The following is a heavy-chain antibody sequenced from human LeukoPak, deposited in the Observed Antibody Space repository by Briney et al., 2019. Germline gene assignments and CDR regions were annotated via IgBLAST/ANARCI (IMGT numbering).Heavy chain of an antibody. Sequence: GGSLRLSCAASGLTVSSNYMSWVRQAPGKGLEWVSVIYAGGTTYYADSVKGRFTISRDKDTLYLQMNSLRVEDTAVYYCAKMHCSTTSCPYYMDVWGKGTTVTVSS. V-gene: IGHV3-53*01. CDR1: GLTVSSNY. J-gene: IGHJ6*03. D-gene: IGHD2-2*01. CDR2: IYAGGTT. CDR3: AKMHCSTTSCPYYMDV.